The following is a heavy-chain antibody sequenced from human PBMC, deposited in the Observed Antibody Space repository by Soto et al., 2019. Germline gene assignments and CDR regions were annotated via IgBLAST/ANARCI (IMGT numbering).Heavy chain of an antibody. CDR1: GYRFVSYW. CDR2: IYPGDSDT. V-gene: IGHV5-51*01. CDR3: AKTDGYEVEY. D-gene: IGHD5-18*01. J-gene: IGHJ4*02. Sequence: PGESLKISCKGSGYRFVSYWIAWVRQMPGKGLEWMGSIYPGDSDTTYSPSIQGQVTISADKSSTTVYLQWNTLKASDTAMYYCAKTDGYEVEYWGQGTQVTVSS.